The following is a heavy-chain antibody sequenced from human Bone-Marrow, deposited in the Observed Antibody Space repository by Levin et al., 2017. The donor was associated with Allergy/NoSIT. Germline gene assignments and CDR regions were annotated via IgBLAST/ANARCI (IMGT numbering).Heavy chain of an antibody. D-gene: IGHD3-3*01. Sequence: GGSLRLSCAASGFTFSSYAMSWVRQAPGKGLEWVSAISGSGGSTYYADSVKGRFTISRDNSKNTLYLQMNSLRAEDTAVYYCATTPERYYDFWSGYYDYFDYWGQGTLVTVSS. V-gene: IGHV3-23*01. CDR3: ATTPERYYDFWSGYYDYFDY. CDR2: ISGSGGST. J-gene: IGHJ4*02. CDR1: GFTFSSYA.